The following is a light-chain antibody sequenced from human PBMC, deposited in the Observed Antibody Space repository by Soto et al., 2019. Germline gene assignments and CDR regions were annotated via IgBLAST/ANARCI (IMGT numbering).Light chain of an antibody. CDR1: QNFGNN. V-gene: IGKV3D-15*01. CDR2: GAS. CDR3: QQYNNWPPT. J-gene: IGKJ1*01. Sequence: EIVLTQSPGTLSLSPVERATLSCRASQNFGNNFLAWYQQKPGQAPRLLIYGASSRATGIPDRFSGSGSGAEFTLTISSLQSEDFAVYYCQQYNNWPPTFGQGTKVDIK.